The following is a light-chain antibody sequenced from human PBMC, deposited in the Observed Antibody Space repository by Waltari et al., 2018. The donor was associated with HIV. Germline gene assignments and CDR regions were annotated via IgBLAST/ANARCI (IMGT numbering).Light chain of an antibody. CDR2: WAS. V-gene: IGKV4-1*01. CDR3: QQYYSHPRT. CDR1: QSILFSTTNSNY. Sequence: DIVLTQSSDSLTVYLGERATSNCKASQSILFSTTNSNYLAWYQQKPGHPPKLLISWASGRRSGVPDRFSGAGSGTDFTLTITSLQAEDVAVYYCQQYYSHPRTFGQGTKLEI. J-gene: IGKJ2*01.